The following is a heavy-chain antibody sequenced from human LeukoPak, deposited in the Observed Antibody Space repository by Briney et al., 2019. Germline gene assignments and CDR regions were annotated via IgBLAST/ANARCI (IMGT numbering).Heavy chain of an antibody. CDR1: GGSITGTTYY. V-gene: IGHV4-39*01. D-gene: IGHD2-21*02. J-gene: IGHJ5*02. Sequence: SETLSLTCTVSGGSITGTTYYWAWFRQPPGKGLEWIGSLYPSGSTYYSLSLKSRVSILLDTSKSQLSLNVRSVTAADTAVYYCARRAGDWAVNWIDPWGQGTLVTVSS. CDR2: LYPSGST. CDR3: ARRAGDWAVNWIDP.